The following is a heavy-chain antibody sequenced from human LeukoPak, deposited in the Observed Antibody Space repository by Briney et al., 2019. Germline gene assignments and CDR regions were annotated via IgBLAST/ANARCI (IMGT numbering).Heavy chain of an antibody. V-gene: IGHV1-2*02. J-gene: IGHJ3*02. D-gene: IGHD2-2*02. CDR2: INPNSGGA. CDR3: AGVCSTTSFYTECDDFDI. Sequence: ASVKVSCKASGYTFTGYYMHWVRQAPGQGLEWMGWINPNSGGANYAQKFQGRVTMTRDTSISTAYMELSRLRSDDTAVYYCAGVCSTTSFYTECDDFDIWGQGTMVTVSS. CDR1: GYTFTGYY.